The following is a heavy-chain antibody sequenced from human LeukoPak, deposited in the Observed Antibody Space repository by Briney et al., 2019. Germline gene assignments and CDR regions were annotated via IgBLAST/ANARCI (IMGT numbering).Heavy chain of an antibody. CDR1: GFTFSSYG. Sequence: GGSLRLSCAASGFTFSSYGMHWVRQAPGKGLEWVAFIRYDGSNKYYADSVKGRFTISRDNSKNTLYLQMNSLRAEDTAVYYCAIPTDCMAGNRWFDPWGQGTLVTVSS. D-gene: IGHD2-21*02. V-gene: IGHV3-30*02. J-gene: IGHJ5*02. CDR3: AIPTDCMAGNRWFDP. CDR2: IRYDGSNK.